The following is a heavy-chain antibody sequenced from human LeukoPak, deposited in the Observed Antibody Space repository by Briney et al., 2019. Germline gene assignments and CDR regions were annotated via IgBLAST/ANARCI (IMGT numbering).Heavy chain of an antibody. CDR1: GGSISSYY. CDR2: IYYSGST. D-gene: IGHD1-14*01. J-gene: IGHJ3*02. Sequence: SETLSLTCTVSGGSISSYYWSWIRQPPGKGLEWIGYIYYSGSTNYNPSLKSRVTISVDTSKNQFSLKLSSVTAADTAVYYCARDGANRGAFDIWGQGAMVTVSS. CDR3: ARDGANRGAFDI. V-gene: IGHV4-59*01.